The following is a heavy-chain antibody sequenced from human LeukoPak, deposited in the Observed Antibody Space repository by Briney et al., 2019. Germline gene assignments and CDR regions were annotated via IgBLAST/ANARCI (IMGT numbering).Heavy chain of an antibody. CDR2: IRAYNGNT. J-gene: IGHJ4*02. D-gene: IGHD5-12*01. CDR3: ARDRAGIVATMWDY. Sequence: ASVKVSCKASGYTFTSYGISWVRQAPGQGLEWMGWIRAYNGNTNYAQKLQGRVTMTTDTSTSTAYMELRSLRSDDTAVYYCARDRAGIVATMWDYWGQGTLVTVSS. CDR1: GYTFTSYG. V-gene: IGHV1-18*01.